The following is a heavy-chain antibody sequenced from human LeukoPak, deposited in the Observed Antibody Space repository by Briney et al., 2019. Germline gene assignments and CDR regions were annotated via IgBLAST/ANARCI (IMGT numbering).Heavy chain of an antibody. D-gene: IGHD1-1*01. J-gene: IGHJ5*02. CDR3: ARGTQYGTNWPPGFDT. CDR1: GGSFSGYY. Sequence: SETLSLTCAVYGGSFSGYYWSWIRQPPGKGLEWIGEINHSGSTNYNPSLKRRITISVDTSKNQFSLKLTSVTAADTAVYFCARGTQYGTNWPPGFDTWGQGTLVTVSS. V-gene: IGHV4-34*01. CDR2: INHSGST.